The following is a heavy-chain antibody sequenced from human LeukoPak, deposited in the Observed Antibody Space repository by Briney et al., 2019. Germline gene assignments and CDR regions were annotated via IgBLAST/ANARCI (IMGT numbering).Heavy chain of an antibody. Sequence: PSETLSLTCTVSGGSISTSNYYWGWIRQPPGKGLEWIGNIFYSGSTYYGPSLKSRVTISLDTSRNQFSLKLNSVTAADTAVYYCARAGSGWYVHDAFDIWGQGTMVTVSS. D-gene: IGHD6-19*01. CDR2: IFYSGST. V-gene: IGHV4-39*07. J-gene: IGHJ3*02. CDR1: GGSISTSNYY. CDR3: ARAGSGWYVHDAFDI.